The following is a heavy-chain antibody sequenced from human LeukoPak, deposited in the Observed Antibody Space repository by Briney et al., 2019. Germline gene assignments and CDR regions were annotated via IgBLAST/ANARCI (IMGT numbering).Heavy chain of an antibody. CDR1: GFTFSDYY. D-gene: IGHD6-13*01. CDR2: ISSSDTI. V-gene: IGHV3-11*01. J-gene: IGHJ3*02. CDR3: ARDTRAAAGSWVDAFDI. Sequence: GGSLRLSCAASGFTFSDYYMSWIRQAPGKGLEWVSYISSSDTIYYADSVKGRFTISRDNAKNSLYLQMNSLRAEDTAVYYCARDTRAAAGSWVDAFDIWGQGTMVTVSP.